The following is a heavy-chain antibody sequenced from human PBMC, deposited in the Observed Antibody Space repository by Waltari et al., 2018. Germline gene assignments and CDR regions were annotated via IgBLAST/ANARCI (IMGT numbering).Heavy chain of an antibody. Sequence: QVQLVQSGAEVKKPGASVKVSCKASGYTFTGYYMHWVRQAPGQGLEWMGWINPNRGGTNNAQKFQGRVTMTRDTSISTAYMELSRLRSDDTAVYYCARSRGHYYDSSGYRDAFDIWGQGTMVTVSS. J-gene: IGHJ3*02. V-gene: IGHV1-2*02. CDR2: INPNRGGT. CDR1: GYTFTGYY. CDR3: ARSRGHYYDSSGYRDAFDI. D-gene: IGHD3-22*01.